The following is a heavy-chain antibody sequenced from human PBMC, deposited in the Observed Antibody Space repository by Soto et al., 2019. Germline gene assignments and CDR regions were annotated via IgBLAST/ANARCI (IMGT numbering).Heavy chain of an antibody. D-gene: IGHD3-22*01. CDR2: SNSDGSST. V-gene: IGHV3-74*01. CDR1: GFTFSSYW. J-gene: IGHJ6*02. Sequence: GGSLRLSCAASGFTFSSYWIHWVRQAPGMGLVWVSRSNSDGSSTSYADSVKGRFTISRDNAKNTLYLQMNSLRAEDTAAYYCARAIGYYGMDVWGQGTTVTVSS. CDR3: ARAIGYYGMDV.